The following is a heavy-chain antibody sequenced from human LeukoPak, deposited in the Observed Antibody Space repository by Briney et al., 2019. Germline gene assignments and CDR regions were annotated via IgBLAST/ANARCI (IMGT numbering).Heavy chain of an antibody. V-gene: IGHV4-59*01. CDR3: ARRSSSWYGEFDP. D-gene: IGHD6-13*01. CDR1: GGSISSYY. CDR2: IYYSGST. J-gene: IGHJ5*02. Sequence: SETLSLTCTVSGGSISSYYGSWIRQPPGKGLEWIGYIYYSGSTNYNPSLKSRVTISVDTSKNQFSLKLSSVTAADTAVYYCARRSSSWYGEFDPWGQGTLVTVSS.